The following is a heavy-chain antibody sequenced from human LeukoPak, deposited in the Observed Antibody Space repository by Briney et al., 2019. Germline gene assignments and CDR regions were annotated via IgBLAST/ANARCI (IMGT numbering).Heavy chain of an antibody. CDR2: IRYDAINK. D-gene: IGHD4-17*01. CDR1: GFTFSSYG. J-gene: IGHJ6*03. CDR3: AKDVDEGLSYGYYMDV. Sequence: PGGSLRLSCEASGFTFSSYGMHWVRQAPGKGLEWVAFIRYDAINKYYADSVKGRFTISRDNSKNTLYLQMNSLRAEDTAVYYCAKDVDEGLSYGYYMDVWGKGTTVTVSS. V-gene: IGHV3-30*02.